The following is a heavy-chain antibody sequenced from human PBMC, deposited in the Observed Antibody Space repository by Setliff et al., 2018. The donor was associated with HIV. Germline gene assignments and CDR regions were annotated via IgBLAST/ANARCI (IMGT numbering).Heavy chain of an antibody. CDR3: ARERPGDHYESTGYQLADWFDP. D-gene: IGHD3-22*01. Sequence: SVKVSCKASRSTFNSHTINWVRQAPGQGLEWMGRIIPIVTIAHYAEQFVGRVTITADKSTSTTYMEVSSLRSEDTAVYYCARERPGDHYESTGYQLADWFDPWGQGTLVTVSS. CDR2: IIPIVTIA. CDR1: RSTFNSHT. V-gene: IGHV1-69*04. J-gene: IGHJ5*02.